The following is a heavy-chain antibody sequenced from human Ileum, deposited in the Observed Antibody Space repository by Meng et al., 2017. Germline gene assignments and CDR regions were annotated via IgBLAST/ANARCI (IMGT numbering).Heavy chain of an antibody. CDR2: INYSGTA. CDR3: TRDQTSNGWGSFDS. J-gene: IGHJ4*02. D-gene: IGHD7-27*01. V-gene: IGHV4-61*01. Sequence: QVQRQESGPGLVRPSRSLLLTCTVPGDSVISGSYYWNWIRQSAGKGLEWIGYINYSGTAYYNASLGSRVSMSIDTSKNQFSLKLTSVTAADTAVYYCTRDQTSNGWGSFDSWGQGTLVTVSS. CDR1: GDSVISGSYY.